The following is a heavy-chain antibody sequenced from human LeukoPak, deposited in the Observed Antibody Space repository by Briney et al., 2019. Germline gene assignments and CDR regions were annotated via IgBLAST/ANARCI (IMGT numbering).Heavy chain of an antibody. Sequence: GGSLRLSCAASGFTFSDYAMTWVRQAPGKGLEWVATISGSGVMTYYADSVKGRFTISGDNSKNTLYLQMSSLTAADTAVYYCAKDRSIGTYYTFDHWGQGTLVTVSS. CDR2: ISGSGVMT. J-gene: IGHJ4*02. CDR3: AKDRSIGTYYTFDH. V-gene: IGHV3-23*01. D-gene: IGHD1-26*01. CDR1: GFTFSDYA.